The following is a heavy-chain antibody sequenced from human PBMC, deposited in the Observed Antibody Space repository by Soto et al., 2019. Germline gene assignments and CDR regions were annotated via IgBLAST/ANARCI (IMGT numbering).Heavy chain of an antibody. CDR3: AILYGGHTRVYSYGRYYFDY. D-gene: IGHD5-18*01. J-gene: IGHJ4*02. CDR2: IYHSVST. V-gene: IGHV4-30-2*01. Sequence: SETLSLTCAVSGGSISSGGYSWSWIRQPPGKGLEWIGYIYHSVSTYYNPSLKSRVTISVDRSKNQFSLKLSSVTAADTAVYYCAILYGGHTRVYSYGRYYFDYWGQGTLFTVSS. CDR1: GGSISSGGYS.